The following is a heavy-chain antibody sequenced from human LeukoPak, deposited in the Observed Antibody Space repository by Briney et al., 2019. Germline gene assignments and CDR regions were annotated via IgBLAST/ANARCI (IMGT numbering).Heavy chain of an antibody. CDR1: GDSVSSNIAS. CDR2: TYYRSKWYN. V-gene: IGHV6-1*01. D-gene: IGHD1-1*01. J-gene: IGHJ3*02. Sequence: SQTLSLTCAISGDSVSSNIASWNWIRQSPSRGLEWLGRTYYRSKWYNDYAVSVKSRITINPDTSKNQFSLQLDSVTPEDTAVYYCARVYNWNPAGAFDIWGQGTVVTVSS. CDR3: ARVYNWNPAGAFDI.